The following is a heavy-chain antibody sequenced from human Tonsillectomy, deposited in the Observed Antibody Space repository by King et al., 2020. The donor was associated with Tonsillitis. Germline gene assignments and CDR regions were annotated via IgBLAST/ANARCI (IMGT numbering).Heavy chain of an antibody. J-gene: IGHJ3*02. D-gene: IGHD2/OR15-2a*01. CDR3: ARAVSLTAFDI. Sequence: VQLVESGGGLVKPGGSLRRSCAASGFTFSSYSMNWVRQAPGKGLEWVSSISSSSSYIYYADSVKGRFTISRDNAKNSLYLQMNSLRAEDTAVYYCARAVSLTAFDIWGQGTMVTVSS. CDR2: ISSSSSYI. CDR1: GFTFSSYS. V-gene: IGHV3-21*01.